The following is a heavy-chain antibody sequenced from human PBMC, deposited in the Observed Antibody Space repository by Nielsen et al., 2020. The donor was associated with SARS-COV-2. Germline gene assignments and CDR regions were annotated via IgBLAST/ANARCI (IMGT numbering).Heavy chain of an antibody. CDR1: GFTFSSYG. J-gene: IGHJ4*02. V-gene: IGHV3-30*18. CDR3: AKGGSSGENDY. D-gene: IGHD3-22*01. CDR2: ISYDGSNK. Sequence: LSLTCAASGFTFSSYGMHWVRQAPGKGLEWVAVISYDGSNKYYADSVKGRFTISRDNSKNTLYLQMNSLRAEDTAVYYCAKGGSSGENDYWGQGTLVTVSS.